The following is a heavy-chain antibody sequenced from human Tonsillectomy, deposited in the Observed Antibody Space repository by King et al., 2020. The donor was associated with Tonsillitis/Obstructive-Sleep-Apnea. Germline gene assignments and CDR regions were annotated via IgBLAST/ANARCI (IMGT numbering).Heavy chain of an antibody. CDR3: AGVPAAKNYYYYYMDV. CDR1: GGTFSSYA. Sequence: LVQSGAEVKKPGSSVKVSCKASGGTFSSYAISWVRQAPGQGLEWMGGIIPIFGTANYAQKFQGRVTITADESTNTAYMELSSLRSEDTAVYYCAGVPAAKNYYYYYMDVWGKGTTVTVSS. V-gene: IGHV1-69*01. D-gene: IGHD2-2*01. CDR2: IIPIFGTA. J-gene: IGHJ6*03.